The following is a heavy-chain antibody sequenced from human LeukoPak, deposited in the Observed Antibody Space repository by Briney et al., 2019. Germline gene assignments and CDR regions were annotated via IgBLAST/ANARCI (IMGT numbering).Heavy chain of an antibody. Sequence: ASVKVSCKASGYTFTGNYIHWVRQAPGQGLEWMGWINPNNGGTNYAQKFQGRVTMTRDTSNSTAYMELSRLTSDDTAVYYCARRHYDYSYYSYWGQGTLVTVSS. J-gene: IGHJ4*02. D-gene: IGHD3-22*01. CDR2: INPNNGGT. V-gene: IGHV1-2*02. CDR3: ARRHYDYSYYSY. CDR1: GYTFTGNY.